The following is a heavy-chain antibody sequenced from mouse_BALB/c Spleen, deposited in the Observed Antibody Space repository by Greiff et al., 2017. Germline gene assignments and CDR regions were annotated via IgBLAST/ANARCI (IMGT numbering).Heavy chain of an antibody. CDR1: GDSITSGY. CDR2: ISYSGST. Sequence: EVQVVESGPSLVKPSQTLSLTCSVTGDSITSGYWNWIRKFPGNKLEYMGYISYSGSTYYNPSLKSRISITRDTSRNQYYLQLNSVTTEDTATYYCARYDYGGFAYWGQGTLVTVSA. CDR3: ARYDYGGFAY. J-gene: IGHJ3*01. V-gene: IGHV3-8*02. D-gene: IGHD2-4*01.